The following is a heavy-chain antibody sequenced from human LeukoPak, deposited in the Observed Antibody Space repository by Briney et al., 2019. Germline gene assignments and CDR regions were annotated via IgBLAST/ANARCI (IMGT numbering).Heavy chain of an antibody. CDR1: GFSFSSYA. CDR3: AKGASAGIARIAAANDY. D-gene: IGHD6-13*01. J-gene: IGHJ4*02. Sequence: GASLILSSAASGFSFSSYAMCSVRPPPGEGLECVSVISGGGGSTYSAVSGQVPITISRDNNKNTLYLHMMSLTATATALYSCAKGASAGIARIAAANDYWGQGTLVTVSS. CDR2: ISGGGGST. V-gene: IGHV3-23*01.